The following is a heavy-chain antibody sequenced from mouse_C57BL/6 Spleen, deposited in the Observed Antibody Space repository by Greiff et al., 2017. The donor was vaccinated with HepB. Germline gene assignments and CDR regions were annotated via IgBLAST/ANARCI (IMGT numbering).Heavy chain of an antibody. Sequence: VQVVESGPGLVAPSQSLSITCTVSGFSLTSYAISWVRQPPGKGLEWLGVIWTGGGTHYNSALKSRLSISKDNSKSQVFLKMNSLQTDDTARYYCATGLLDGYAMGYWGQGTSVTVSS. CDR2: IWTGGGT. CDR1: GFSLTSYA. CDR3: ATGLLDGYAMGY. J-gene: IGHJ4*01. V-gene: IGHV2-9-1*01. D-gene: IGHD1-1*01.